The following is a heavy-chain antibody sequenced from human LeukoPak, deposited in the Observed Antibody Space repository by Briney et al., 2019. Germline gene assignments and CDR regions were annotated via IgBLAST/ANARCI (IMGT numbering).Heavy chain of an antibody. D-gene: IGHD2-2*01. CDR3: ARVPQYQLPYRGIDP. V-gene: IGHV4-4*02. J-gene: IGHJ5*02. CDR1: GDSITNRNW. CDR2: INHSGST. Sequence: SETLSLTCAVSGDSITNRNWWSWIRQPPGKGLEWIGEINHSGSTNYNPSLKSRVTISVDTSKNQFSLKLSSVTAADTAVYYCARVPQYQLPYRGIDPWGQGTLVTVSS.